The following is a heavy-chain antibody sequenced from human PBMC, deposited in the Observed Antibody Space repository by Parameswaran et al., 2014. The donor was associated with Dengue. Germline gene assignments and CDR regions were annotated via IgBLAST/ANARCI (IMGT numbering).Heavy chain of an antibody. CDR3: ARVRRVGATHDAFDI. D-gene: IGHD1-26*01. Sequence: PGKGLGWVAVISYDGSNKYYADSVKGRFTISRDNSKNTLYLQMNSLRAEDTAVYYCARVRRVGATHDAFDIWGQGDKWSPSPQ. J-gene: IGHJ3*02. V-gene: IGHV3-30*17. CDR2: ISYDGSNK.